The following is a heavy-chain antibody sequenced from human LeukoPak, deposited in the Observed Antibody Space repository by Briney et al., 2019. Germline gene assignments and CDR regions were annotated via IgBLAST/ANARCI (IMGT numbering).Heavy chain of an antibody. V-gene: IGHV3-33*01. CDR3: ARAVGPFDY. CDR1: GFTFSTYG. J-gene: IGHJ4*02. Sequence: PGGSLRLSCASSGFTFSTYGMHWVRQAPGKGLEWVAVIWFDGSNKYYADSVQGRFTISRDNSKNTLHPQMNSLRVEDTAVYYCARAVGPFDYWGQGTLVTVSS. CDR2: IWFDGSNK.